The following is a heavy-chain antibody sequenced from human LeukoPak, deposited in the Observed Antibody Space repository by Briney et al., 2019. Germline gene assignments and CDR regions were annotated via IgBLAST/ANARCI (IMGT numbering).Heavy chain of an antibody. CDR2: ISSRGSTI. Sequence: QSGGSLRLSCAASGFTFSSYEVNWVRRAPGKGLEWISYISSRGSTIYYADSVKGRFTISRDNAKNSLYLQMNSLRAEDTAAYYCASGAYRDYFDYWGQGTLVTVSS. CDR3: ASGAYRDYFDY. J-gene: IGHJ4*02. D-gene: IGHD1-26*01. CDR1: GFTFSSYE. V-gene: IGHV3-48*03.